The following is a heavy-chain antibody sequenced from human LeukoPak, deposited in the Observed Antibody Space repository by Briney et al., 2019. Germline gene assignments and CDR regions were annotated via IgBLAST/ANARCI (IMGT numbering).Heavy chain of an antibody. CDR1: GYTFTSYG. CDR2: ISAYNGNT. V-gene: IGHV1-18*01. D-gene: IGHD5-12*01. Sequence: ASVKVSCKASGYTFTSYGISWVRQAPGQGLEWMGWISAYNGNTNYAQKLQGRVTMTTDTSTGTAYMELRSLRSDDTAVYYCARDRSGYDSDYYYYYMDVWGKGTTVTVSS. CDR3: ARDRSGYDSDYYYYYMDV. J-gene: IGHJ6*03.